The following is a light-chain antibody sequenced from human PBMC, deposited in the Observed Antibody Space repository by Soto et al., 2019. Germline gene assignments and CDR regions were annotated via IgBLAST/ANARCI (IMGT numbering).Light chain of an antibody. CDR1: QSVTSSY. CDR2: GAS. J-gene: IGKJ3*01. V-gene: IGKV3-20*01. CDR3: HQYGSSPLT. Sequence: EIVLTQSPGTLSLSPGERATLTCRASQSVTSSYLAWYQQKPGQAPRLLMYGASSRATGIPDRFSGSVSGTDFTLTISTLEPEDVAVYYCHQYGSSPLTFGPGTKVDIK.